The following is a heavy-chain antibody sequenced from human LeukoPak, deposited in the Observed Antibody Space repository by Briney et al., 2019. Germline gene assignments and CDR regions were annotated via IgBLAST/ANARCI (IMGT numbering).Heavy chain of an antibody. V-gene: IGHV5-51*01. Sequence: GESLKISCQASGYTFTSYFIGWVRQMPGKGLEWMGIIYTGDSDTRYSPSFQGQVTISVDKSITTAYLQWSSLKASDTAMYYCARPIAAAGTDLGYWGQGTLVTVSS. D-gene: IGHD6-13*01. CDR3: ARPIAAAGTDLGY. CDR2: IYTGDSDT. J-gene: IGHJ4*02. CDR1: GYTFTSYF.